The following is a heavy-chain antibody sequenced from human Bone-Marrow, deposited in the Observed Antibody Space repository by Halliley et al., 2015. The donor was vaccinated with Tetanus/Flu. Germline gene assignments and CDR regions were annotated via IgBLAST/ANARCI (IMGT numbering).Heavy chain of an antibody. V-gene: IGHV3-48*03. CDR1: GFTFSRYE. Sequence: SLRLSCAASGFTFSRYETDWVRQAPGKGLEWVSYISSDATSTNYADFVKGRFTIYRDNAKNSVYLQMNSLRVEDTAVYYCASFYFGSREGSAYWGQGTLVTVSP. J-gene: IGHJ4*02. D-gene: IGHD3-10*01. CDR2: ISSDATST. CDR3: ASFYFGSREGSAY.